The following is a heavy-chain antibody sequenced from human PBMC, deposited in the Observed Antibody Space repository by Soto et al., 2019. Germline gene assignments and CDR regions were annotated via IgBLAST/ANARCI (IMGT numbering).Heavy chain of an antibody. Sequence: PSETLSLTCAISVAPITWGDYSCNWIRQPPWKGLEWVGYIFHGGSTYYNPSLRSRVTISVDRSRTQFSLKMSSVTAADTAVYYCARGRVVVPAAVMFKCLDPWGQGALVTGSS. CDR3: ARGRVVVPAAVMFKCLDP. V-gene: IGHV4-30-2*01. CDR2: IFHGGST. D-gene: IGHD2-2*01. J-gene: IGHJ5*02. CDR1: VAPITWGDYS.